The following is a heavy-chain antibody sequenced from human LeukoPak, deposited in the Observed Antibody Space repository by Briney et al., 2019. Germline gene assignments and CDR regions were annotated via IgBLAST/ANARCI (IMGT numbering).Heavy chain of an antibody. CDR1: GDSVSSSDYY. Sequence: SETLSLTCTVSGDSVSSSDYYWVWLRQPPGKGLEWIGTVSYNGITYYPPSLQSRLSISIDTPKNQSSLTLTSVTAADTAVYYCASSSSWYRFDFWGQGTLVTVSS. CDR2: VSYNGIT. CDR3: ASSSSWYRFDF. D-gene: IGHD6-13*01. J-gene: IGHJ5*01. V-gene: IGHV4-39*01.